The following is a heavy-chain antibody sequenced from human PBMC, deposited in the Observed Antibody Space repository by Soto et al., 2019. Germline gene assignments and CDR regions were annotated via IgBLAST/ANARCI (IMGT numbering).Heavy chain of an antibody. CDR3: ARHSPPPRE. D-gene: IGHD2-21*01. V-gene: IGHV1-18*01. CDR1: GYTLTSYH. Sequence: QVQLVQSGAEVKKHGASVKVSCKASGYTLTSYHINLVRQATGQGLEWMGWISAYNGNTNYAQKLQDRVTMTTDTSTSTDDMELRSLRSDDKAVYYCARHSPPPREWGHGTLVTVSS. CDR2: ISAYNGNT. J-gene: IGHJ4*01.